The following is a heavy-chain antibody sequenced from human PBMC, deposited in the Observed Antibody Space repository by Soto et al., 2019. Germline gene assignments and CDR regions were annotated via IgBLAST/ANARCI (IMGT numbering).Heavy chain of an antibody. Sequence: GSLRLSCAASGFTFSSYSMNWVLQAPGKGLEWVSSISSSSSYIYYADSVKCRFTISGDNSKNSLYLQMNSLRAEDTAVYYCARVYYDSSGHRWFDPWGQGTLVTVSS. J-gene: IGHJ5*02. CDR1: GFTFSSYS. D-gene: IGHD3-22*01. V-gene: IGHV3-21*01. CDR2: ISSSSSYI. CDR3: ARVYYDSSGHRWFDP.